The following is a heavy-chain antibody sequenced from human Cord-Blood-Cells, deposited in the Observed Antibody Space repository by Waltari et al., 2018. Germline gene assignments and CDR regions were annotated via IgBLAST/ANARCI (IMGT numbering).Heavy chain of an antibody. V-gene: IGHV3-23*01. J-gene: IGHJ1*01. CDR1: GFTFSSYA. CDR2: ISGSGGST. CDR3: AYASGYSTEYFQH. D-gene: IGHD3-22*01. Sequence: EVQLLESGGGLVQPGGSLRLSCAASGFTFSSYAMSGVRQAQGKGLEWVSAISGSGGSTYYADSVKGRFTISRDNSKNTLYLQMNSLRAEDTAVYYCAYASGYSTEYFQHWGQGTLVTVSS.